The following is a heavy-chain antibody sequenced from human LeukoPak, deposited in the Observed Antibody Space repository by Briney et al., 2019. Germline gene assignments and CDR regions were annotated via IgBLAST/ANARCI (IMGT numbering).Heavy chain of an antibody. J-gene: IGHJ2*01. D-gene: IGHD1-26*01. Sequence: PSETLSLTCAVYGGSFSAYYWSWIRQPPGKGLEWIGEINHSGSANYNPSLKSRVTISVDTSKNQFFLNLSSVTAADTAVYYCARDGGSYGDWYFDLWGRGTLVTVSS. CDR2: INHSGSA. V-gene: IGHV4-34*01. CDR3: ARDGGSYGDWYFDL. CDR1: GGSFSAYY.